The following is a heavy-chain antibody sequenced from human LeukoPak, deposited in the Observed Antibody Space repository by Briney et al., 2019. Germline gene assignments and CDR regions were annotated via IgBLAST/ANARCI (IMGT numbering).Heavy chain of an antibody. CDR2: ISYDGSNK. CDR3: ARDKQQLGC. J-gene: IGHJ4*02. CDR1: GFTFSSYA. D-gene: IGHD6-13*01. V-gene: IGHV3-30-3*01. Sequence: GGSLRLSCAASGFTFSSYAMHWVRQAPGKGLEWVAVISYDGSNKYYADSVKGRFTISRDNSKNTLYLQMNSLRAEDTAVYYCARDKQQLGCWGQGTLVTVSS.